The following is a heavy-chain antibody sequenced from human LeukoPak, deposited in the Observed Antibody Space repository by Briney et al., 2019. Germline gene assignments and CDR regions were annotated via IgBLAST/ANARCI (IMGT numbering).Heavy chain of an antibody. Sequence: SETLSLTCTVSGDSISSYYWSWIRQPPGKGLEWIGYIYYNGSTNYNPSLKSRVTISVHTSKNQFSLKLSSVTAADTAVYYCARVNPVILWFGEGEYYFDYWGQGTLVTVSS. J-gene: IGHJ4*02. D-gene: IGHD3-10*01. CDR3: ARVNPVILWFGEGEYYFDY. CDR1: GDSISSYY. V-gene: IGHV4-59*01. CDR2: IYYNGST.